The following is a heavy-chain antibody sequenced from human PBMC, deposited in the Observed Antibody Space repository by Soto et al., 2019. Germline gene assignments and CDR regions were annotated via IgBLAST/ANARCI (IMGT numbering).Heavy chain of an antibody. V-gene: IGHV4-30-2*01. J-gene: IGHJ4*02. CDR2: VTHSGTA. CDR3: ARIHWAQSSLDY. D-gene: IGHD6-19*01. Sequence: SESLSLTCAVSGGSIDSGAFSLSWIRQPPGKGLEWIGYVTHSGTAYSIPSLNGRLTLSVDSSQTQFSLKLTSVTAADSAFYYCARIHWAQSSLDYWGRGILVTVSS. CDR1: GGSIDSGAFS.